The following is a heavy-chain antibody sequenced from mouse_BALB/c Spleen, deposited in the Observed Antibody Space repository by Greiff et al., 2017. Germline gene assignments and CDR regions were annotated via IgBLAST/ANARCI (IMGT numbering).Heavy chain of an antibody. CDR2: IDPETGGT. J-gene: IGHJ3*01. CDR3: TSPTRFAY. D-gene: IGHD2-10*01. V-gene: IGHV1-15*01. Sequence: QVQLQQSGAELVRPGASVTLSCKASGYTFTDYEMHWVKQTPVHGLEWIGAIDPETGGTAYNQKFKGKATLTADKSSSTAYMELRSLTSEDSAVYYCTSPTRFAYWGQGTLVTVSA. CDR1: GYTFTDYE.